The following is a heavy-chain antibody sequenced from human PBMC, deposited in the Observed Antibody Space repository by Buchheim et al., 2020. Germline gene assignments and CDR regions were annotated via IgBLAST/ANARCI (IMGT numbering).Heavy chain of an antibody. Sequence: QVQVVQSGGGLVKPGESLRLSCVVSGLTFRDSFMCWMRQVPGKGLEWLAYLSGSSDTTFHADSVKGRFTISRDNAKNSVYLQMNSLRAEDTAVYYCARVAFSSVDYWGQGTL. D-gene: IGHD6-6*01. V-gene: IGHV3-11*01. CDR3: ARVAFSSVDY. CDR1: GLTFRDSF. J-gene: IGHJ4*02. CDR2: LSGSSDTT.